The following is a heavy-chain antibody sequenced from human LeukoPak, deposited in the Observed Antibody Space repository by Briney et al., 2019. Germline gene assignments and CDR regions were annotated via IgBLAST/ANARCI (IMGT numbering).Heavy chain of an antibody. CDR1: GFTFSDYY. J-gene: IGHJ3*02. CDR2: ISSSGSTI. Sequence: PGGSLRLSCAASGFTFSDYYMSWIRQAPGKGLEWVSYISSSGSTIYYADSVKGRFTISRDNSKNTLYLQMNSLRAEDTAVYYCAKVGYYYDSSGYYFDAFDIWGQGTMVTVSS. D-gene: IGHD3-22*01. V-gene: IGHV3-11*01. CDR3: AKVGYYYDSSGYYFDAFDI.